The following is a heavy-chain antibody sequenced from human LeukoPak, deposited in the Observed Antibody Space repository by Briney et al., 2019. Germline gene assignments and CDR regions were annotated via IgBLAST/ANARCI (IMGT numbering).Heavy chain of an antibody. CDR1: GFTFSSYW. V-gene: IGHV3-74*01. CDR3: ARAPSEIGGYYPEYFRH. CDR2: IKSDGST. Sequence: GGSLRLSCAASGFTFSSYWMHWVRQAPGKGLVWVSRIKSDGSTNYAGSVKGRFTISRDNAKNTVSLQMNSLRTEDTGVYYCARAPSEIGGYYPEYFRHWGQGTLVTVSS. D-gene: IGHD3-22*01. J-gene: IGHJ1*01.